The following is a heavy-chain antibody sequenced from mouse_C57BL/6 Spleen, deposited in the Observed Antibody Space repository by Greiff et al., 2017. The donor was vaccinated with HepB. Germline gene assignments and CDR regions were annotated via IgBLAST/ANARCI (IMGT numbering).Heavy chain of an antibody. Sequence: EVQGVESGGGLVKPGGSLKLSCAASGFTFSSYAMSWVRQTPEKRLEWVATISDGGSYTYYPDNVKGRFTISRDNAKNNLYLQRSHLKSEDTAMYYCASSIYYYGSVAYWGQGTLVTVSA. J-gene: IGHJ3*01. CDR2: ISDGGSYT. CDR1: GFTFSSYA. D-gene: IGHD1-1*01. CDR3: ASSIYYYGSVAY. V-gene: IGHV5-4*01.